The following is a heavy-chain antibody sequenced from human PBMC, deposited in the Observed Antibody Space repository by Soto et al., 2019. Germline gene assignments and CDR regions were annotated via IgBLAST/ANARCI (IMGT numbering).Heavy chain of an antibody. Sequence: SETLSLTCTVSNDSIGSGTYYWAWIRQPPGRGLEWIGSLSYIGTTDHNPSLKSRVTMSVDTSKNQFSLKLSSVTAADTAVYYCARERYYYDSSGPFSQGVYYYYGMDVWGQGTTVTVSS. J-gene: IGHJ6*02. CDR1: NDSIGSGTYY. CDR2: LSYIGTT. CDR3: ARERYYYDSSGPFSQGVYYYYGMDV. D-gene: IGHD3-22*01. V-gene: IGHV4-39*07.